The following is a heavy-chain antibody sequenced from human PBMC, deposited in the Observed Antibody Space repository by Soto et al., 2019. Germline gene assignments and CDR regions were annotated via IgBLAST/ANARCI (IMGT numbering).Heavy chain of an antibody. V-gene: IGHV4-34*01. D-gene: IGHD4-17*01. CDR2: INHSGST. CDR1: GGSFSGYY. J-gene: IGHJ5*02. CDR3: ASRGDDYGDT. Sequence: QVQLQQWGAGLLKPSETLSLTCAVYGGSFSGYYWSWIRQPPGKGLEWIGEINHSGSTNYNPSLQSRVTISVDTSKNQFSLKLSSVTAADTAVYYCASRGDDYGDTWGQGTLVTVSS.